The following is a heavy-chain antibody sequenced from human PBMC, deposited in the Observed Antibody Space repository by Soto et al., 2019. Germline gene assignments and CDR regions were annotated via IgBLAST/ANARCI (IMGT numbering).Heavy chain of an antibody. J-gene: IGHJ4*02. V-gene: IGHV4-39*01. Sequence: SETLSLTCTVSGGSISSSSYYWGWIRQPPGKGLEWIGSIYYSGSTYYNPSLKSRVTISVDTSKNQFSLKLSSVTAADTAVYYCARGDVNGSGTEFDYWGQGTLVTVSS. CDR1: GGSISSSSYY. CDR3: ARGDVNGSGTEFDY. D-gene: IGHD3-10*01. CDR2: IYYSGST.